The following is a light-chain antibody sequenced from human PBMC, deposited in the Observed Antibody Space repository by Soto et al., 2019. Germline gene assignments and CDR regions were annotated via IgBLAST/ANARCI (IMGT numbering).Light chain of an antibody. CDR1: QSVPSNF. J-gene: IGKJ1*01. Sequence: EIVLTQSPGTLSLSPGERATLSCRASQSVPSNFLAWYQQKPGQAPILVIYGVSRRATGIPDRFSGSGSGTDFTLTISRLEPEDFALYYCQQYDSSWTFGQGTKVEIK. CDR2: GVS. V-gene: IGKV3-20*01. CDR3: QQYDSSWT.